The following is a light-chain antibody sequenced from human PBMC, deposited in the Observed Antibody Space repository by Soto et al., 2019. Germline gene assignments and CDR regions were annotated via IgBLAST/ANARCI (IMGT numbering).Light chain of an antibody. CDR3: QKSYSTPR. V-gene: IGKV1-39*01. J-gene: IGKJ4*01. Sequence: DIQMTQSPSSLSASVGDRVTITCRASQSISSYLNWYQQKPGKAPKLLIYAASSLQGGVPSRFSGSGSGTDFTLTISSLQPEDFATYYCQKSYSTPRFGGGTKVEIK. CDR2: AAS. CDR1: QSISSY.